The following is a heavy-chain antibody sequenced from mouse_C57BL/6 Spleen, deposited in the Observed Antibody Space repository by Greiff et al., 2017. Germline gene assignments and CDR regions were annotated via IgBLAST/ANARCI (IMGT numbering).Heavy chain of an antibody. D-gene: IGHD2-5*01. Sequence: QVQLQQSGAELVRPGASVTLSCKASGYTFTDYEMHWVKQTPVHGLEWIGAIDPETGGTAYNQKCKGKAILTADKSSSTAYMELRSLTSEDSAVYYCTPPYYSNTWFAYWGQGTLVTVSA. CDR2: IDPETGGT. V-gene: IGHV1-15*01. CDR1: GYTFTDYE. J-gene: IGHJ3*01. CDR3: TPPYYSNTWFAY.